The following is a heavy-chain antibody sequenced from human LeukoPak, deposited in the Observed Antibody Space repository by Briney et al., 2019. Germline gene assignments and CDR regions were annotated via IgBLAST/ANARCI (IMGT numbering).Heavy chain of an antibody. Sequence: GGSLRLSCAASGFTFSSYAMHWVRQAPGKGLEWVAFIRYDGRNKYYADSVKGRFTISRDNSKNTLYLQMNSLRAEDTAVYYCAKEINSLAFDYWGQGTLVTVSS. J-gene: IGHJ4*02. CDR3: AKEINSLAFDY. CDR2: IRYDGRNK. D-gene: IGHD4-23*01. V-gene: IGHV3-30*02. CDR1: GFTFSSYA.